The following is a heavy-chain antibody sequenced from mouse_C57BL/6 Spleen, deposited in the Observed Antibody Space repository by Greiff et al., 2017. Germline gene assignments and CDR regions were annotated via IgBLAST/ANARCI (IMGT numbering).Heavy chain of an antibody. J-gene: IGHJ2*01. D-gene: IGHD1-1*01. V-gene: IGHV1-26*01. Sequence: EVQLQQSGPELVKPGASVKISCKASGYTFTDYYMNWVKQSHGKSLEWIGDINPNNGGTSYNQKFKGKATFTVDKSSSTAYMELRSLTAEDSAVYYCARSSYYGSSCLDYWGQGTTLTVSS. CDR3: ARSSYYGSSCLDY. CDR2: INPNNGGT. CDR1: GYTFTDYY.